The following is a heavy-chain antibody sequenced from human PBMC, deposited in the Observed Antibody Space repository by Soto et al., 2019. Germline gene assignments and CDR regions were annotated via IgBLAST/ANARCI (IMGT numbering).Heavy chain of an antibody. CDR1: GYSFTTYG. CDR2: ISGYNGNT. Sequence: QIRLVQSGTEVKRSGASVKVSCKTSGYSFTTYGLSWVRQAPGRGLEWVGWISGYNGNTNYAQKFQGTVILTTDTPTPTGYLEIKRLRSDATDVYYCVRDTYYYHSSGPAPFEFWGQGTQVTVSS. V-gene: IGHV1-18*01. D-gene: IGHD3-22*01. CDR3: VRDTYYYHSSGPAPFEF. J-gene: IGHJ4*02.